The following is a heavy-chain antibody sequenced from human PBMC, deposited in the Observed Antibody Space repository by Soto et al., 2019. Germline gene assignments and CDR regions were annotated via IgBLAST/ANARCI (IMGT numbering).Heavy chain of an antibody. Sequence: PGESLKISCEASGYSFTNYWIGWVRQMPGKGLELMGIIYPGDSDTRYSPSFQGQVTISADKSISTAYLQWSSLKASDTAMYYCARYEFEGRNIYYYGMDVWGQGTTVTVSS. CDR2: IYPGDSDT. CDR1: GYSFTNYW. J-gene: IGHJ6*02. D-gene: IGHD3-3*01. V-gene: IGHV5-51*01. CDR3: ARYEFEGRNIYYYGMDV.